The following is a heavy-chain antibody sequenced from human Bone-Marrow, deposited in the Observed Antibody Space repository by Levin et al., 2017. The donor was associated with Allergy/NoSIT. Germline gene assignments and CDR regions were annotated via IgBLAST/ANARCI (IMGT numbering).Heavy chain of an antibody. Sequence: GESLKISCRASGVTFTGNYIHWVRQAPGQGLEWMGYINPKSGETNYAQQFQGRVTITQDTSVTTVYMELSSLRSDETAVYYCVRGLVAATVQSDYWGQGTLVTVSS. CDR2: INPKSGET. CDR3: VRGLVAATVQSDY. V-gene: IGHV1-2*02. D-gene: IGHD6-19*01. J-gene: IGHJ4*02. CDR1: GVTFTGNY.